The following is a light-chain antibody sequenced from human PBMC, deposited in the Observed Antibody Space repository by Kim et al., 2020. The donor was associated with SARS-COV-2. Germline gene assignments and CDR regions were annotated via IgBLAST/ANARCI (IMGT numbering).Light chain of an antibody. CDR3: QQSYTTPLT. J-gene: IGKJ4*01. CDR2: SAY. V-gene: IGKV1-39*01. Sequence: ASVGDRVTITCRASQSVSTHLNWYHQIPGRAPKLLIGSAYKLQSGVPSRFSGNGSETDFTLTINSLKPEDFATYYCQQSYTTPLTFGRGTKVDIK. CDR1: QSVSTH.